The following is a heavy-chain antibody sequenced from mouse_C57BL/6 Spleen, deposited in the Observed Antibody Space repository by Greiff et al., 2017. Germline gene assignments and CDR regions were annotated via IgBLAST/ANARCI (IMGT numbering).Heavy chain of an antibody. CDR3: AREERGSEYAMDY. CDR2: IYPGMGST. J-gene: IGHJ4*01. Sequence: QVQLQQSGAELVKPGASVKMSCKASGYTFTSYWITWVKQRPGQGLEWIGDIYPGMGSTNYNEKFKSKATLTVDTASSTAYMQLSSLTSEDSAVYYCAREERGSEYAMDYWGQGTAVTVSS. CDR1: GYTFTSYW. D-gene: IGHD1-1*01. V-gene: IGHV1-55*01.